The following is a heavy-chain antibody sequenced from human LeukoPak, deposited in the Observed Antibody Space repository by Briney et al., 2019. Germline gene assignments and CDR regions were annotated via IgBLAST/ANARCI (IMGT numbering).Heavy chain of an antibody. CDR2: IRGSAGST. D-gene: IGHD2-2*01. CDR1: GFTFSSYA. J-gene: IGHJ4*02. CDR3: AKVETSGGANCYALDY. V-gene: IGHV3-23*01. Sequence: PGRSLRLSCAASGFTFSSYAMTWVRQAPGKGLEWVSAIRGSAGSTYYAASVEGRFTISRADSQNTLYLQMNSLGAEATAVYYCAKVETSGGANCYALDYWGQGTLVTVSS.